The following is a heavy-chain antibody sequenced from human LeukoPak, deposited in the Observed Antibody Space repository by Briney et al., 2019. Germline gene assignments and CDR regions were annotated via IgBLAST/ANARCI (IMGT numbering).Heavy chain of an antibody. J-gene: IGHJ4*02. CDR3: ARRSSTNVVEPLDF. Sequence: ASVKVSCKASGYTFTNYYIHWVRRAPGQGLEWVGVINPNGGSTSYAQKLQGRVTVTRDTSTSTVYMELSSLTSEDTALYYCARRSSTNVVEPLDFWGQGTLVTVSS. V-gene: IGHV1-46*03. CDR2: INPNGGST. D-gene: IGHD5/OR15-5a*01. CDR1: GYTFTNYY.